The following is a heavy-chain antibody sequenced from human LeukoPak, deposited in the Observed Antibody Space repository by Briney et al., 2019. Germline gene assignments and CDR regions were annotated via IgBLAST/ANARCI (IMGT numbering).Heavy chain of an antibody. V-gene: IGHV4-61*08. Sequence: SETLSLTCTVSGGSVSSGGYYWSWIRQPPGKGLEWIGYIYYSGSTNYNPSLKSRVTISVDTSKNQFSLKLSSVTAADTAVYYCARGDFWSGRDYWGQGTLVTVSS. D-gene: IGHD3-3*01. CDR3: ARGDFWSGRDY. CDR1: GGSVSSGGYY. CDR2: IYYSGST. J-gene: IGHJ4*02.